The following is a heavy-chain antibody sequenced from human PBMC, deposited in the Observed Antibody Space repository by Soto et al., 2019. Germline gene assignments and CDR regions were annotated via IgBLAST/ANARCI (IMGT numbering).Heavy chain of an antibody. CDR1: GGTFSSYA. D-gene: IGHD3-10*01. CDR3: ARTMVRGVITTLGY. J-gene: IGHJ4*02. Sequence: QVQLVQSGAEVKKPGSSVKVSCKASGGTFSSYAISWVRQAPGQGLEWMGWISAYNGNTNYAQKLQGRVTMTTDTSTSTAYMELRSLRSDDTAVYYCARTMVRGVITTLGYWGQGTLVTVSS. V-gene: IGHV1-18*01. CDR2: ISAYNGNT.